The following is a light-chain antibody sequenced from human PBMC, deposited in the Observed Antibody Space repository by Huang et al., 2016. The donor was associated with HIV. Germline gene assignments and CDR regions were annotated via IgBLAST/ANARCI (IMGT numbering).Light chain of an antibody. Sequence: DIMMTQSPDSLAVSLGERATINCKSSQSVLYSSNNKNYLAWYQQKPGQPPKLLISWAATRESGVPDRVSGSGSGTDFTLTISSLQAEDVALYYCQQYYGTPYTFGQGTKLEIK. CDR3: QQYYGTPYT. J-gene: IGKJ2*01. CDR2: WAA. CDR1: QSVLYSSNNKNY. V-gene: IGKV4-1*01.